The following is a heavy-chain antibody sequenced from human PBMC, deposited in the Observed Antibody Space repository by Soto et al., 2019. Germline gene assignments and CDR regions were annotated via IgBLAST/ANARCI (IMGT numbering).Heavy chain of an antibody. CDR2: INHSGST. D-gene: IGHD6-13*01. Sequence: SETLSLTCAVYGGSFSGYYWSWIRQPPGKGLEWIGEINHSGSTNYNPSLKSRVTISVDTSKNQFSLKLSSVTAADTAVYYCARGGSGTQAGYSSSWRYYYYYGMDVWGQGTTVTAP. CDR1: GGSFSGYY. V-gene: IGHV4-34*01. CDR3: ARGGSGTQAGYSSSWRYYYYYGMDV. J-gene: IGHJ6*02.